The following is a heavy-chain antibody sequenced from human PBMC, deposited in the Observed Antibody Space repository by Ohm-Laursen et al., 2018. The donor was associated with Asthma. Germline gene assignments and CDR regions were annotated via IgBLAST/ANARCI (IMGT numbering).Heavy chain of an antibody. CDR3: AKDSSGWYGGWFDP. D-gene: IGHD6-19*01. J-gene: IGHJ5*02. CDR1: GFTFSSYA. CDR2: IIGSGADT. V-gene: IGHV3-23*01. Sequence: SLRLSCAASGFTFSSYAMSWVRQAPGKGLECVSAIIGSGADTYYADSVKGRFTISRDNSKNTLYLQMNSLRAEDTAVYYCAKDSSGWYGGWFDPWGQGTLVTVSS.